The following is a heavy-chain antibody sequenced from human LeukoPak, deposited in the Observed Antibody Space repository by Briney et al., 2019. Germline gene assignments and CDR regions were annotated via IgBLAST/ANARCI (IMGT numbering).Heavy chain of an antibody. CDR2: INHSGST. V-gene: IGHV4-34*01. Sequence: SETLSLTCAVYGGSFSGYYWSWIRQPPGKGLEWIGEINHSGSTNYNPSLKSRVTISVDTSKNQFSLKLSSVTAADTAVYYCARLANYDFWSGPYPHDAFDIWGQGTMVTVSS. J-gene: IGHJ3*02. CDR1: GGSFSGYY. CDR3: ARLANYDFWSGPYPHDAFDI. D-gene: IGHD3-3*01.